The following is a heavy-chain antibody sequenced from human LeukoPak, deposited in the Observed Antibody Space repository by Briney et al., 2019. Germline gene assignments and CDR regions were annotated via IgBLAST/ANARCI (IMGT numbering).Heavy chain of an antibody. CDR2: ISSSGSTI. J-gene: IGHJ4*02. D-gene: IGHD2-2*01. CDR1: GFTFSSYA. Sequence: PGGSLRLSCAASGFTFSSYAMSWVRQAPGKGLEWVSYISSSGSTIYYADSVKGRFTISRDNAKNSLYLQMNSLRAEDTAVYYCARGSYCSSTSCYPSFDYWGQGTLVTVSS. CDR3: ARGSYCSSTSCYPSFDY. V-gene: IGHV3-48*04.